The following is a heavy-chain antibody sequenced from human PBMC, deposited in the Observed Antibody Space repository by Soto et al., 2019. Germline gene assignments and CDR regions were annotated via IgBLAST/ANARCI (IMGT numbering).Heavy chain of an antibody. CDR2: IYYTGNT. Sequence: SETLSLTCTVSGDSIRSNDYSWGWIRQPPGKGLEWIGSIYYTGNTYYNPSLKSRVTISVDTSKNQFSLRLSSVTAADTAVYYCAGVVVVAATTLFDYWGQG. V-gene: IGHV4-39*01. CDR3: AGVVVVAATTLFDY. CDR1: GDSIRSNDYS. J-gene: IGHJ4*02. D-gene: IGHD2-15*01.